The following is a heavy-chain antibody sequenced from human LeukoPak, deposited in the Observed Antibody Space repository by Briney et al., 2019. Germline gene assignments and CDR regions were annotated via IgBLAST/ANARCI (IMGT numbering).Heavy chain of an antibody. Sequence: PGGSLRLSCAASGFTFSSYAMSWVRQAPGKGLEWVSGISGSGDSTNYADSVKGRFTISRDNSRNALYLQMDSLRAEDTAVYYCAKHGTYYDFWSGQYYFDYWGQGTLVTVSS. CDR2: ISGSGDST. CDR3: AKHGTYYDFWSGQYYFDY. CDR1: GFTFSSYA. V-gene: IGHV3-23*01. J-gene: IGHJ4*02. D-gene: IGHD3-3*01.